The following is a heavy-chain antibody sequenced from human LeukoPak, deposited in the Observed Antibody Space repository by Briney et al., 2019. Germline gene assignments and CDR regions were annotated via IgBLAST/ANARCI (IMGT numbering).Heavy chain of an antibody. V-gene: IGHV4-59*08. D-gene: IGHD4-17*01. CDR1: GGSISSYY. CDR2: IYYSGST. J-gene: IGHJ2*01. CDR3: ARYSSTDWYFDL. Sequence: PSETLSLTCTVSGGSISSYYWSWIRQPPGKGLEWIGYIYYSGSTNYNPSLKSRVTISVDTSKNQFSLKLSSVTAVDTAVYYCARYSSTDWYFDLWGRGTLVTVSS.